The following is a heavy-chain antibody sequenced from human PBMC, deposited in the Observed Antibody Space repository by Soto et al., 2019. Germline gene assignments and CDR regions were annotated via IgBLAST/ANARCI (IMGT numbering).Heavy chain of an antibody. Sequence: QVQLVQSGAEVKKPGASVKVSCKVSGYTFTGNYMHWMRQAPGQGPEWMGWSKPSNGETDYAQKFQGRVTITRDTSISTAYMDLSRLTSDDTAIYFCVRGGGVDVVTPTRIVFDYWGQGTLLTVSS. J-gene: IGHJ4*02. CDR1: GYTFTGNY. CDR3: VRGGGVDVVTPTRIVFDY. V-gene: IGHV1-2*02. CDR2: SKPSNGET. D-gene: IGHD2-21*02.